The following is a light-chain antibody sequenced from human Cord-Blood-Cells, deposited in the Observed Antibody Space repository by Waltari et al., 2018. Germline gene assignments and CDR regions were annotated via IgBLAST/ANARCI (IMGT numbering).Light chain of an antibody. V-gene: IGKV4-1*01. J-gene: IGKJ1*01. CDR1: ESVLYSSNNKNY. CDR3: QHSRA. CDR2: GAS. Sequence: DIVMTHSPASLPVSLGERATINCKSLESVLYSSNNKNYLAWYQQKPGQPPKLLIYGASTRESGVPDRFSGSGSGTDFTLHIGSLQAEYVAVYYCQHSRAFGQGTKVEIK.